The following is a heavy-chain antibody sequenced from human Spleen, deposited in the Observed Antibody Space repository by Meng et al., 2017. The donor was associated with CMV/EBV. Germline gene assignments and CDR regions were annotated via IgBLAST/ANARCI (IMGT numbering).Heavy chain of an antibody. J-gene: IGHJ4*02. D-gene: IGHD5-12*01. CDR2: IRYDGSNE. CDR1: RFTFSRYD. CDR3: AIQADSDYNYYFDY. V-gene: IGHV3-30*02. Sequence: SRFTFSRYDIHWVRQAPGKGLEWVAFIRYDGSNEYYADSVKGRFTISRDNSKSTLYLQVSSLIAEDTALYYCAIQADSDYNYYFDYWGQGTLVTVSS.